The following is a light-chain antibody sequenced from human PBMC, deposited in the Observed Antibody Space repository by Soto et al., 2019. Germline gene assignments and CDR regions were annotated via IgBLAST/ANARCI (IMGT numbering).Light chain of an antibody. V-gene: IGKV3-11*01. CDR1: QSVSSY. J-gene: IGKJ4*01. CDR2: DAS. CDR3: QQRSNWPSVLT. Sequence: EIVLTQSPATLSLSPGERATLSCRASQSVSSYLAWYQQKPGQAPRLLIYDASNRATGIPARFSGSGSGTVLTLTISSLEPEDFAVYYCQQRSNWPSVLTFCGGTKVEIK.